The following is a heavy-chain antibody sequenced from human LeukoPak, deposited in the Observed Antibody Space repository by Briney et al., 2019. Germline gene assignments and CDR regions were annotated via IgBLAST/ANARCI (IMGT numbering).Heavy chain of an antibody. CDR1: GYVLSSFG. D-gene: IGHD1-26*01. CDR2: SGAYIGNT. V-gene: IGHV1-18*01. CDR3: ARGVRGSQNLDY. Sequence: ASVKISRKASGYVLSSFGVCWVRQAPGQGLEWMGWSGAYIGNTNHAQKFQGRPTMTTDASTSIAYMELRSPRSDDTAVYYSARGVRGSQNLDYWGQGTLVTVSS. J-gene: IGHJ4*02.